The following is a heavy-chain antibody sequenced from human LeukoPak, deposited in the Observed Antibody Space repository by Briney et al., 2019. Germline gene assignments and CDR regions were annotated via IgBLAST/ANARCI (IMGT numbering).Heavy chain of an antibody. Sequence: SETLSLTCTASGFSIASGYYWGWIRQPPGKGLEWSGYIYYSGSTYYNPSLKSRVTISVDTSKNQFSLKLSSVTAADTAVYYCAREPQVPPYYYDASVGFDYWGQGTLVTVSS. J-gene: IGHJ4*02. CDR1: GFSIASGYY. CDR3: AREPQVPPYYYDASVGFDY. D-gene: IGHD3-22*01. CDR2: IYYSGST. V-gene: IGHV4-30-4*08.